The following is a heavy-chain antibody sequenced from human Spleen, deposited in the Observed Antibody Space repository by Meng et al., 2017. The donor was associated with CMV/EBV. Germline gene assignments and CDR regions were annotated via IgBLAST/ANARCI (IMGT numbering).Heavy chain of an antibody. V-gene: IGHV4-38-2*02. CDR3: ARDQRAYDFWSGYYY. D-gene: IGHD3-3*01. CDR1: GYSISSGYY. CDR2: IYHSGST. J-gene: IGHJ4*02. Sequence: SETLSLTCTVSGYSISSGYYWGWIRQPPGKGLEWIGSIYHSGSTYYNPSLKSRVTISVDTSENQFSLKLSSVTAADTAVYFCARDQRAYDFWSGYYYWGQGTLVTVSS.